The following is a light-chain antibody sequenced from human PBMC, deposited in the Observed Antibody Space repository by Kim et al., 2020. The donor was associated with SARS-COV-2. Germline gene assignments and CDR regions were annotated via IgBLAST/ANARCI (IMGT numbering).Light chain of an antibody. V-gene: IGLV2-11*01. CDR2: DVS. Sequence: QSALTQPRSVSGSPGQSVTISCTGTSSDVATYNYVSWYQHHPGKAPKLVIYDVSKRPSGVPDRFSGSKSGNTASLTISGLQAEDEADYYCCSYAGSYTLVFGTGTKVTVL. CDR3: CSYAGSYTLV. CDR1: SSDVATYNY. J-gene: IGLJ1*01.